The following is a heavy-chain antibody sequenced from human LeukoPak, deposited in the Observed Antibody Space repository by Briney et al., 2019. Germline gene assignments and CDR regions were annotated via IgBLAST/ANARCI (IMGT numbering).Heavy chain of an antibody. J-gene: IGHJ4*02. CDR2: INHSGST. CDR3: ATRPTTMVQGVLSDY. V-gene: IGHV4-34*01. D-gene: IGHD3-10*01. CDR1: GGSFSGYY. Sequence: PSETLSLTCAVYGGSFSGYYWSWIRQPPGKGLEWIGEINHSGSTNYNPSLKSRVTISVDTSKNQFSLKLSSVTAADTAVYYCATRPTTMVQGVLSDYWGQGTLVTVSS.